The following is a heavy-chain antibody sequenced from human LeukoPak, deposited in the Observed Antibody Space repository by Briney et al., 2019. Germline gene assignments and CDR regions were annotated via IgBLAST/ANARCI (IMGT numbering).Heavy chain of an antibody. CDR1: GFSFRTYT. J-gene: IGHJ4*02. CDR3: AKSDCSGPTCYSGLDS. V-gene: IGHV3-23*01. D-gene: IGHD2-15*01. CDR2: ISGSGDNA. Sequence: PGGSLRLSCEASGFSFRTYTMSWVRLAPGKGLEWVSSISGSGDNAFYADSVKGRFALSRDNSKNTLLLQMNSLRADDAAIYFCAKSDCSGPTCYSGLDSRGQGTLVTVSS.